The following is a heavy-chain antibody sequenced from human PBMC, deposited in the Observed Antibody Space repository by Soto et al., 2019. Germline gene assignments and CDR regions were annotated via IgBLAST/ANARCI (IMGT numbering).Heavy chain of an antibody. Sequence: QVQLVQSGAEVKKPGASVKVSCKASGYTFTRSGISWVRQAPGQGLEWMGWISTYNGDTNYAQTFQGRVTMTTDTSRRTVYMELRSLRSEDTAVYYCAREGVAPYYYYGMDVWGQGTPVTVSS. V-gene: IGHV1-18*01. CDR2: ISTYNGDT. D-gene: IGHD5-12*01. CDR1: GYTFTRSG. J-gene: IGHJ6*02. CDR3: AREGVAPYYYYGMDV.